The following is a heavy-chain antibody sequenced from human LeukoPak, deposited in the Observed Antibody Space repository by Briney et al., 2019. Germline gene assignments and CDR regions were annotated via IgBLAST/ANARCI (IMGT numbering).Heavy chain of an antibody. D-gene: IGHD6-19*01. V-gene: IGHV6-1*01. CDR3: ARSVNNWFDP. J-gene: IGHJ5*02. CDR2: TYYRSKWYS. Sequence: SQTLSLTCAISGDSVSSDSAAWNWIWQSPSRGLEWLGRTYYRSKWYSDYAVSVKSRITINPDTSKKQFSLQLNSVTPEDTAVYYCARSVNNWFDPWGQGSLVTVSS. CDR1: GDSVSSDSAA.